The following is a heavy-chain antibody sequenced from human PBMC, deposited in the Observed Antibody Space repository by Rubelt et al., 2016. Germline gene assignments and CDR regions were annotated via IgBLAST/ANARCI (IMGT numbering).Heavy chain of an antibody. CDR1: GFTFSNFA. Sequence: GVLVQPGGSLRLSCAVSGFTFSNFAMTWVRQAPGRGLEWVSSISGSGGSTYYADFARGRFTISRDNSKNTLYLQMNSLRGEDTAVYYCARGYLSNSFDYWGQGTLVTVSS. CDR2: ISGSGGST. J-gene: IGHJ4*02. D-gene: IGHD4-11*01. CDR3: ARGYLSNSFDY. V-gene: IGHV3-23*01.